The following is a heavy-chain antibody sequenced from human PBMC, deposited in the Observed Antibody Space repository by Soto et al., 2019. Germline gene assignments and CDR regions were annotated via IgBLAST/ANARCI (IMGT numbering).Heavy chain of an antibody. D-gene: IGHD6-19*01. CDR2: ISYDGSNK. CDR1: GFTFSSYA. J-gene: IGHJ4*02. V-gene: IGHV3-30-3*01. CDR3: AGGDIAVRGY. Sequence: QVQLVESGGGVVQPGRSLRLSCAASGFTFSSYAMHWVRQAPGKGLEWVAVISYDGSNKYYADSVKGRFTISRDNSKNQLYLQMNSLRAEDTAVYYCAGGDIAVRGYWGQGTLVTVSS.